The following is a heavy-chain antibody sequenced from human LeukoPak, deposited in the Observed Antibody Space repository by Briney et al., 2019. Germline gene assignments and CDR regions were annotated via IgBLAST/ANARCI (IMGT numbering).Heavy chain of an antibody. CDR1: GFSFTIYS. V-gene: IGHV3-21*01. CDR2: ISGSSSYM. J-gene: IGHJ4*02. Sequence: PGGSLRLSCAASGFSFTIYSMNSVRQAPGKGREWVSSISGSSSYMYYADSVKGRFTISRDNAKNSLYLQMNSLRAEDTAVYYCARDLAYYYDSSYDWGQGTLVTVSS. D-gene: IGHD3-22*01. CDR3: ARDLAYYYDSSYD.